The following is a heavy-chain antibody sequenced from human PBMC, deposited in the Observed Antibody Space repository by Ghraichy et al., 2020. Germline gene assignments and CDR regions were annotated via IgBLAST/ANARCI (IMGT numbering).Heavy chain of an antibody. Sequence: SETLSLTCTVSGGSISSSAYYWGWIRQPPGKGLEWIGNICYTVSTDYNPSLKSRVTMSLDTSKNQFSLNLRSLTAADTAVYYCARTLRWLQFIDYWGQGILVTVSS. D-gene: IGHD5-24*01. CDR2: ICYTVST. J-gene: IGHJ4*02. CDR3: ARTLRWLQFIDY. CDR1: GGSISSSAYY. V-gene: IGHV4-39*01.